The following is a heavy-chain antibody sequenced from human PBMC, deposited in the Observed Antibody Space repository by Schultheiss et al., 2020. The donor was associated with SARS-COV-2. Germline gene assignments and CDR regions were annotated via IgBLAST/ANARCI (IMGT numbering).Heavy chain of an antibody. CDR3: ATAPPGARIAVAGPFDY. Sequence: SQTLSLTCTVSGGSISSYYWSWIRQPAGKGLEWIGRIYTSGSTNYNPSLKSRVTISVDTSKNQFSLKLSSVTAADTAVYYCATAPPGARIAVAGPFDYWGQGTLVTVSS. CDR2: IYTSGST. J-gene: IGHJ4*02. D-gene: IGHD6-19*01. V-gene: IGHV4-4*07. CDR1: GGSISSYY.